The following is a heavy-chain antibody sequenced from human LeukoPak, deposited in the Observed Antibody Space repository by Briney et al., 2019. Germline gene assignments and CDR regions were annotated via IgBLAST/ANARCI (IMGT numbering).Heavy chain of an antibody. CDR3: ARVDYYGSGSYYKAADYYYYGMDV. CDR2: MNPNSGNT. J-gene: IGHJ6*02. CDR1: GYTFTSYA. D-gene: IGHD3-10*01. Sequence: GASVKVSCKASGYTFTSYAISWVRQAPGQGLEWMGRMNPNSGNTGYAQKFQGRVTMTRNTSISTAYMELSSLRSEDTAVYYCARVDYYGSGSYYKAADYYYYGMDVWGQGTTVTVSS. V-gene: IGHV1-8*02.